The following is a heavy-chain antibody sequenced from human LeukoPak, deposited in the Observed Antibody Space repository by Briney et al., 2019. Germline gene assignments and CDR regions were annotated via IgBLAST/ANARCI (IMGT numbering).Heavy chain of an antibody. J-gene: IGHJ3*02. CDR3: AREEVGATPVEAFDI. V-gene: IGHV3-30*02. Sequence: GGSLRLSCAASGFTFSSYGMYWVRQAPGKGLEWVAFIRYDGSNKYYADSVKGRFTISRDNAKNSLYLQMNSLSAEDTAVYYCAREEVGATPVEAFDIWGQGTMVTVSS. CDR1: GFTFSSYG. D-gene: IGHD1-26*01. CDR2: IRYDGSNK.